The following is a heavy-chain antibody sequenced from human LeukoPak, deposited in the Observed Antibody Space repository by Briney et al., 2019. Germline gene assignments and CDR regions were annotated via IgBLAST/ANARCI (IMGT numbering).Heavy chain of an antibody. V-gene: IGHV3-21*01. CDR3: AREVSSSWYPNYYYYMDV. CDR2: ISSSSSYI. CDR1: GFTFSSYS. D-gene: IGHD6-13*01. Sequence: GGSLRLSCAASGFTFSSYSMNWVRQAPGKGLEWVSSISSSSSYIYYADSVKGRFTISRDNAKNSLYLQMNSLRAEDTAVYYCAREVSSSWYPNYYYYMDVWGKGTTVTVSS. J-gene: IGHJ6*03.